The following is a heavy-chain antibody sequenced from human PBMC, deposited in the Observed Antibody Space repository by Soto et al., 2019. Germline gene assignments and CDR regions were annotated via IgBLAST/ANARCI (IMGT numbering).Heavy chain of an antibody. J-gene: IGHJ6*03. CDR3: ARGGGLRYFDWLSGRHYYMDV. Sequence: SETLSLTCAVYGGSFSGYYWSWIRQPPGKGLEWIGEINHSGSTNYNPSLKSRVTISVDTSKNQFSLKLSSVTAADTAVYYCARGGGLRYFDWLSGRHYYMDVWGKGTTVTVSS. D-gene: IGHD3-9*01. CDR2: INHSGST. CDR1: GGSFSGYY. V-gene: IGHV4-34*01.